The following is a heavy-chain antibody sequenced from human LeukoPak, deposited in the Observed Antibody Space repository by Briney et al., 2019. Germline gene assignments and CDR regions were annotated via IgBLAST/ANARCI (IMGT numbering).Heavy chain of an antibody. V-gene: IGHV1-2*02. J-gene: IGHJ4*02. CDR2: INPNSGGT. Sequence: GASVKVSCKASGYTFTGYYMHWVRQAPGQGLEWMGWINPNSGGTNYAQKFQGRVTMTRDTSISTAYMELSRLRSDDTAVYYCARRITMVRGDFDYWGQGTLVTVSS. CDR1: GYTFTGYY. CDR3: ARRITMVRGDFDY. D-gene: IGHD3-10*01.